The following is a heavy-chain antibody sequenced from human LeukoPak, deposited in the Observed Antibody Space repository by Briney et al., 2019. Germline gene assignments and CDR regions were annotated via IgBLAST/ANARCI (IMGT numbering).Heavy chain of an antibody. J-gene: IGHJ4*02. Sequence: GGSLRLSCAASGFTFSSYDIHWVRQAPGKGLEWVAFIRYDGSNEYYADSVKGRFTISRDNSKNTLYLQMNILTAEDTAVYYCAKDHGSSWATFDYWGQGTLVTVSS. CDR3: AKDHGSSWATFDY. CDR2: IRYDGSNE. CDR1: GFTFSSYD. D-gene: IGHD6-13*01. V-gene: IGHV3-30*02.